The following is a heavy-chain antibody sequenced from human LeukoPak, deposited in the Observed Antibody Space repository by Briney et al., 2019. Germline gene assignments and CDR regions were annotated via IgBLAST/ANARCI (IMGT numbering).Heavy chain of an antibody. CDR3: ARSISGSFNPTNFDY. D-gene: IGHD1-26*01. CDR2: ISSSGSTI. Sequence: GGSLRLSCAASGFTFSSYSMNWVRQAPGKGLEWVSYISSSGSTIYYADSVKGRFTISRDTAKNSLYLQMNSLRAEDTAVYYCARSISGSFNPTNFDYWGQGTLVTVSS. CDR1: GFTFSSYS. J-gene: IGHJ4*01. V-gene: IGHV3-48*04.